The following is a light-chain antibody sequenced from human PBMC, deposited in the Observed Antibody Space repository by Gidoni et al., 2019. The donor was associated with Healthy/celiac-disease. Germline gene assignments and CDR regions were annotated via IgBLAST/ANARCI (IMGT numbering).Light chain of an antibody. Sequence: DIQLNQSPSTLSASVGARVTITCRASQSISSWLAWYQQKPGKAPKLLIYKASSLESGVPSRFSGSGSGTEFTLTISSLQPDDFATYYCQRYNSYPLTFGQGTKVEIK. V-gene: IGKV1-5*03. CDR3: QRYNSYPLT. CDR1: QSISSW. CDR2: KAS. J-gene: IGKJ1*01.